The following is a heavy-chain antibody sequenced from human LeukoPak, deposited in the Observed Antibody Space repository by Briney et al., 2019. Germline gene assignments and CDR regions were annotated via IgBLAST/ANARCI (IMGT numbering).Heavy chain of an antibody. CDR2: ISYDGSNK. CDR1: GFSLSNFQ. Sequence: GGSLRLSCVASGFSLSNFQMYWVRQAPGKGLEWVAVISYDGSNKYYADSVKGRFTISRDNSKNTLHLQMNSLRAEDTAVYYCAKDLHVDISMDVWGQGTTVTVSS. J-gene: IGHJ6*02. V-gene: IGHV3-30*18. CDR3: AKDLHVDISMDV. D-gene: IGHD2-2*03.